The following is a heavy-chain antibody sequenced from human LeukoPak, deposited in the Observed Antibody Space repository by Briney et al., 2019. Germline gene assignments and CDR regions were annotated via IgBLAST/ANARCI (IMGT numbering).Heavy chain of an antibody. J-gene: IGHJ4*02. CDR2: IDWDDDK. V-gene: IGHV2-70*18. CDR3: ARIASGLSAADHYFDY. Sequence: TLSLTCTVSGGSISSYYWSWIRQPPGKALEWLALIDWDDDKYYSTSLKTRLTISKDTSKNQVVLTMTNMDPVDTATYYCARIASGLSAADHYFDYWGQGTLVTVSS. CDR1: GGSISSYY. D-gene: IGHD6-13*01.